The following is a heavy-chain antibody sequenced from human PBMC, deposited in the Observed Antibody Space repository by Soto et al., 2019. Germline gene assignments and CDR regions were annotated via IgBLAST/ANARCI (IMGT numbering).Heavy chain of an antibody. CDR2: VWYDGSNK. Sequence: QVQLVASGGGVVQPGRSLRLSCVASEFTFSGYGMHWVRQAPGKGLEWVAVVWYDGSNKYYADSVKGRITISRDNYKSPLYLQTGSLRDEDTAVYFCARSWVRYSGSYNFDYWGQGTLVTVSS. D-gene: IGHD1-26*01. CDR3: ARSWVRYSGSYNFDY. CDR1: EFTFSGYG. J-gene: IGHJ4*02. V-gene: IGHV3-33*01.